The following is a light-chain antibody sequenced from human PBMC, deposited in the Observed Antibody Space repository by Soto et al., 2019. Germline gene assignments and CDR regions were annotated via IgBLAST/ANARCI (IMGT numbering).Light chain of an antibody. CDR1: SSNIGSDY. Sequence: QSVLTQPPSASGTPGQRVTISCSGSSSNIGSDYVHWYHQLPGTAPKLLIYRNNQRPSGVPDRFSASKSGTSASLAISGLRSDDEADYYCAAWDGSLSGWVFGGGTKVTVL. V-gene: IGLV1-47*01. CDR3: AAWDGSLSGWV. CDR2: RNN. J-gene: IGLJ3*02.